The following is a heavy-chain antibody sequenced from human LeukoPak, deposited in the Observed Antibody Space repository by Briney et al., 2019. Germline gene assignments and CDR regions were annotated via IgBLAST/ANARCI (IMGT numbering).Heavy chain of an antibody. CDR1: GYTFTGYY. J-gene: IGHJ2*01. CDR3: ARVPGYSSGWYHERDNWYFDL. V-gene: IGHV1-2*02. Sequence: ASVKVSCKASGYTFTGYYMHWVRQAPGQGLEWMGWINPNSGGTNYAQKFQGRVTMTRDTSISTAYMELSRLRSDDTAVYYCARVPGYSSGWYHERDNWYFDLWGXXXXXTVS. CDR2: INPNSGGT. D-gene: IGHD6-19*01.